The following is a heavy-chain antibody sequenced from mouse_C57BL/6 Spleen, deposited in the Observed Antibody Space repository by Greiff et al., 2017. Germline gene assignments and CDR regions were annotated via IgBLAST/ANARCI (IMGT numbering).Heavy chain of an antibody. D-gene: IGHD3-3*01. CDR3: ASERDGFAY. CDR2: IDPSDSYT. V-gene: IGHV1-50*01. J-gene: IGHJ3*01. CDR1: GYTFTSYW. Sequence: VQLQQSGAELVKPGASVKLSCKASGYTFTSYWMQWVKQRPGQGLEWIGEIDPSDSYTNYNQKFKGKATLTVDTSSSTAYMQLSSLTSEDSAVYYCASERDGFAYWGQGTLVTVSA.